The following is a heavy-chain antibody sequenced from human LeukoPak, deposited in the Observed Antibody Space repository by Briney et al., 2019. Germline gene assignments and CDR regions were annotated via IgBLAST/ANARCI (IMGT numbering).Heavy chain of an antibody. J-gene: IGHJ4*02. CDR2: IIPRFTP. V-gene: IGHV1-69*05. CDR3: AGLGYSGYGPRSRFDN. D-gene: IGHD5-12*01. CDR1: GGTFINNA. Sequence: SVKVSCKASGGTFINNAISWVRQAPGQGLEWMGGIIPRFTPNYAQHFQGRVTITTDEATTTAYLELSNLRSDDTAVYYCAGLGYSGYGPRSRFDNWGQGTLITVST.